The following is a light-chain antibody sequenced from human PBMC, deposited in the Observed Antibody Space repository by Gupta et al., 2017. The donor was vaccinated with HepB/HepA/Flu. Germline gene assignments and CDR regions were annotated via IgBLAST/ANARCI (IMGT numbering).Light chain of an antibody. Sequence: DIQMTQYLSPPSTPVGDRVTITCLASQSISSNLNWYQHKPGKAPKLLIYSASSLQSGVPSRFSGSGSGTDFTLTISSLQPEDFATYYCQQSYSHPLTFGGGTKVEIK. V-gene: IGKV1-39*01. CDR1: QSISSN. CDR3: QQSYSHPLT. CDR2: SAS. J-gene: IGKJ4*01.